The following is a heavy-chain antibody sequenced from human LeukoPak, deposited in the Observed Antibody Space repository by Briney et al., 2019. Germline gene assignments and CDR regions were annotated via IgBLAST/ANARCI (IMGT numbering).Heavy chain of an antibody. CDR2: IIPIFGTA. CDR1: GGTFSSYA. V-gene: IGHV1-69*01. D-gene: IGHD6-13*01. J-gene: IGHJ4*02. CDR3: AAPGIAAADTRGYFDY. Sequence: SVKVSCKASGGTFSSYAISWVRQAPGQGLEWMGGIIPIFGTANYAQKFQGRVTITADESTSTAYMELSSLRSEDTAVYYCAAPGIAAADTRGYFDYWGQGTLVTVSS.